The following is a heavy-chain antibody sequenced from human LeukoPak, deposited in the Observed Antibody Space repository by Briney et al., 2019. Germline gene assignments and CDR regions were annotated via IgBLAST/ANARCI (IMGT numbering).Heavy chain of an antibody. J-gene: IGHJ4*02. CDR1: GFTFSSYA. CDR2: ISDSGGRT. Sequence: PGGSLRLSCAASGFTFSSYALNWVRQAPGKGLEWVSGISDSGGRTHYADSVKGRFTISRDNSEKTLFLQMNSLRADDTALYYCAKGYCSGGSCPNDYWGQGTLVTVSS. V-gene: IGHV3-23*01. CDR3: AKGYCSGGSCPNDY. D-gene: IGHD2-15*01.